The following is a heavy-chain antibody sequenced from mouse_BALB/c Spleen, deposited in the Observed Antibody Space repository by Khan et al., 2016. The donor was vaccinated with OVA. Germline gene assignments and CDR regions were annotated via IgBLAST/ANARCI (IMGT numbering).Heavy chain of an antibody. Sequence: QVQLQQSGAELARPGASVKMSCKASGYTFTSNTMHWVKQRPGQGLEWIGYINPRSSYTNYNQKFKDKATLTADKSSSTAYMQLSSLTSEDSAVYCCARRRTEDAMDYWGQGTSVTVSS. V-gene: IGHV1-4*01. J-gene: IGHJ4*01. CDR3: ARRRTEDAMDY. CDR2: INPRSSYT. CDR1: GYTFTSNT.